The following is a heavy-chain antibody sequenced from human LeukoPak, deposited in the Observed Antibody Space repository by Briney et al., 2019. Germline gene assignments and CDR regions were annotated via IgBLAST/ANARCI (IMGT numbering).Heavy chain of an antibody. Sequence: GGSLRLSCAASGFTFRSYSMNWVRQAPGRGLEWVSYISSSSGTIYYADSVKGRFTISRDNAKNSLYLQMDSLRAEDTAVYYCARVLSFLNAGYMDVWGKGTTVTVSS. CDR2: ISSSSGTI. J-gene: IGHJ6*03. D-gene: IGHD2/OR15-2a*01. CDR3: ARVLSFLNAGYMDV. V-gene: IGHV3-48*01. CDR1: GFTFRSYS.